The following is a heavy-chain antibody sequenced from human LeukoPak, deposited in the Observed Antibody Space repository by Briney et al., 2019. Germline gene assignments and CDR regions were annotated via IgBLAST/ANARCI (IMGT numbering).Heavy chain of an antibody. CDR2: ISSSIGGT. J-gene: IGHJ4*02. CDR3: AKGTYSSSPRDY. CDR1: GFTFSSCA. V-gene: IGHV3-23*01. D-gene: IGHD6-6*01. Sequence: PGGSLRLSCAASGFTFSSCAMSWVRQAPGKGLEWVSAISSSIGGTYYAGSVKGRFTISRDNSKNTLYLQMNSLRAEDTAVYYCAKGTYSSSPRDYWGQGTLVTVST.